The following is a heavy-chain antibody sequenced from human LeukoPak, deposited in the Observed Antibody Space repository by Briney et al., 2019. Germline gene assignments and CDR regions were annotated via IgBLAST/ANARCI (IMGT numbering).Heavy chain of an antibody. CDR1: GGSISSGGYY. D-gene: IGHD4-17*01. J-gene: IGHJ4*02. CDR3: ARVHDYGDYLDY. CDR2: IYHSGST. V-gene: IGHV4-31*03. Sequence: SETLSLTCTVSGGSISSGGYYWSWIRQHPGKGLEWIGYIYHSGSTYYNPSLKSRVTISVDTSKNQFSLKLSSVTAADTAVYYCARVHDYGDYLDYWGQGTLVTVSS.